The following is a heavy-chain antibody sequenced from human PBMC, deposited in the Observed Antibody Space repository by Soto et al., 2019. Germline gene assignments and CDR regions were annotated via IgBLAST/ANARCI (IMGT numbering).Heavy chain of an antibody. CDR3: ARWGSSSRYFDY. CDR1: GGSIDNYY. V-gene: IGHV4-59*01. CDR2: IYYSGNT. D-gene: IGHD6-6*01. Sequence: SERQSLTDGVYGGSIDNYYWSWIRHPPGKGLEWIGYIYYSGNTNYNPSLKSRVTISVDTSKNQFSLKLSSVTAADTAVYYCARWGSSSRYFDYWGQGTLVTVSS. J-gene: IGHJ4*02.